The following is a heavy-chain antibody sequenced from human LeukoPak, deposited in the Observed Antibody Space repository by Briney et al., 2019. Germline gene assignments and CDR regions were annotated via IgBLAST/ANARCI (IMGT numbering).Heavy chain of an antibody. J-gene: IGHJ4*02. V-gene: IGHV1-2*02. Sequence: ASVKVSCKASGYTFTGYYMHWVRQAPGQGLEWMGWINPNSGGTNYAQKFQGRVTMTRDTSISTAYMELSRLRSDDTAVYYCARTLVRGDTATDYWGQGTLVTVSS. D-gene: IGHD5-18*01. CDR2: INPNSGGT. CDR3: ARTLVRGDTATDY. CDR1: GYTFTGYY.